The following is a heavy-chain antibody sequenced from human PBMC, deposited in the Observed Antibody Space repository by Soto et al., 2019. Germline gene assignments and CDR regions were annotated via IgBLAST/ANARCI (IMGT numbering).Heavy chain of an antibody. CDR1: GFTFSNYA. CDR2: ISYDGDNE. D-gene: IGHD2-2*01. V-gene: IGHV3-30*18. Sequence: QVQLVESGGGVVQPGRSLRLSCAASGFTFSNYAMHWVRQAPGKGLEWLAIISYDGDNEYYADSVRGRFTISRDNSKNTLYLQTNHRRHEDTAVYYCAKDGGPVYCNSPGWSGKHFDYWGQGTLVTVSS. J-gene: IGHJ4*02. CDR3: AKDGGPVYCNSPGWSGKHFDY.